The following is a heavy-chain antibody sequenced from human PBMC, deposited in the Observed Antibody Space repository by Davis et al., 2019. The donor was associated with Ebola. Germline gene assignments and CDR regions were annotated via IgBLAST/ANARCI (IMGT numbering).Heavy chain of an antibody. Sequence: PGGSLRLSCAASGFTFDDFAMHWVRQAPGKGLEWVSTLSWDGGSTYYADSVKGRFTISRDNVKNSLYLQMNSLTIEDTALYFCARGFDDYGESVDYWGQGTLVSVSS. V-gene: IGHV3-43D*03. D-gene: IGHD4-17*01. CDR2: LSWDGGST. J-gene: IGHJ4*02. CDR3: ARGFDDYGESVDY. CDR1: GFTFDDFA.